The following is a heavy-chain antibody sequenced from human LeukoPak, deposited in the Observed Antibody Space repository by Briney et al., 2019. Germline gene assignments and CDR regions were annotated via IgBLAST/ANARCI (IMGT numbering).Heavy chain of an antibody. Sequence: ASVKVSCKASGYTFTSYYMHWVRQAPGQGLEWMGIINPSGGSTSYAQKFQGRVTMTRDTSTSTVYMELSSLRSEDTAVYYCARVCGGGSCYENDAFDIWGQGTMVTVSS. CDR1: GYTFTSYY. CDR2: INPSGGST. V-gene: IGHV1-46*01. D-gene: IGHD2-15*01. CDR3: ARVCGGGSCYENDAFDI. J-gene: IGHJ3*02.